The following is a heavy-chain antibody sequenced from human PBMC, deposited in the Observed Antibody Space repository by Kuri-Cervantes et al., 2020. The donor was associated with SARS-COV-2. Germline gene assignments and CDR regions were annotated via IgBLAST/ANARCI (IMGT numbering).Heavy chain of an antibody. CDR2: IYHSGST. CDR1: GGSISSSSYY. V-gene: IGHV4-39*07. CDR3: ASVKYIDYYYYMDV. J-gene: IGHJ6*03. Sequence: ESLKISCTVSGGSISSSSYYWGWIRQPPGKGLEWIGSIYHSGSTNYNPSLKSRVTISVDTSKNQFSLKLSSVTAADTAVYYCASVKYIDYYYYMDVWGKGTTVTVSS. D-gene: IGHD2-15*01.